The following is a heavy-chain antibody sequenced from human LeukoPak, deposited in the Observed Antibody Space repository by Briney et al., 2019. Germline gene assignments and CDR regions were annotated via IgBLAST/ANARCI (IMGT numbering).Heavy chain of an antibody. Sequence: GASVKVSCKAFGYTFTSNYMHWVRQAPGQGPEWMGVISPSGGSTTYAQKFQGRVTLTRDMSTSTDYLELSSLRSDDTAVYYCARGSPPRRNYDSRGYYSYYFDYWGQGTLVTVSS. J-gene: IGHJ4*02. D-gene: IGHD3-22*01. CDR3: ARGSPPRRNYDSRGYYSYYFDY. CDR1: GYTFTSNY. V-gene: IGHV1-46*01. CDR2: ISPSGGST.